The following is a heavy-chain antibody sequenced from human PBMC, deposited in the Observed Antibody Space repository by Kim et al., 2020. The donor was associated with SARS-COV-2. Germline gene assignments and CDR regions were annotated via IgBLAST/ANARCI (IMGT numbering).Heavy chain of an antibody. CDR3: ARGFDY. J-gene: IGHJ4*02. V-gene: IGHV4-59*09. Sequence: HYNARPNSTPTPNGRVTISVDTSKNQFSLKLSSVTAADTAVYYCARGFDYWGQGTLVTVSS. CDR2: HYNARP.